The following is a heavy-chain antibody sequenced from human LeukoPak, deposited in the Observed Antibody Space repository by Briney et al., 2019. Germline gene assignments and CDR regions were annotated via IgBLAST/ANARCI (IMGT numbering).Heavy chain of an antibody. CDR1: GGSISSYY. CDR2: IYYSGST. V-gene: IGHV4-59*01. Sequence: SETLSLTCTVSGGSISSYYWSWIRQPPGKGLEWIGYIYYSGSTNYNPSLKSRVTISVDTSKNQFSLKLSSVTAADTAVYYCARAYYDSSGYPAQGYWGQGTLVTVSS. D-gene: IGHD3-22*01. CDR3: ARAYYDSSGYPAQGY. J-gene: IGHJ4*02.